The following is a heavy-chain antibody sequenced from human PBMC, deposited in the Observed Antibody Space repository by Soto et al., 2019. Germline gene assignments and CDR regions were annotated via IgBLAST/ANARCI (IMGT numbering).Heavy chain of an antibody. Sequence: QVQLQESGPGLVKPSETLSLTCTVSGGSVSSGSYYWSWIRQPPGKGLEWIGYIYYSGSTNYNPSLQSRVTISVDTSKNQFSLKLSSVTAADTAVYFCATIDMVRGIIITYYWGQGTLVTGSS. D-gene: IGHD3-10*01. V-gene: IGHV4-61*01. CDR1: GGSVSSGSYY. J-gene: IGHJ4*02. CDR2: IYYSGST. CDR3: ATIDMVRGIIITYY.